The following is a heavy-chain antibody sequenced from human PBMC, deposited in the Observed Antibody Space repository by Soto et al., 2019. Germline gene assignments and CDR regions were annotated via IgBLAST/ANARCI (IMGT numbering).Heavy chain of an antibody. CDR2: IYYSGST. D-gene: IGHD6-13*01. J-gene: IGHJ6*02. Sequence: SETLSLTCTVSGGSISGNDNYWSWIRQPPGMGLEWIGYIYYSGSTYYNPSLKSRVIISVDTSRNQFYLKLSSVTAADTAVYYCARDRSPYYYGMDVWGQGXTVTVSS. V-gene: IGHV4-30-4*01. CDR3: ARDRSPYYYGMDV. CDR1: GGSISGNDNY.